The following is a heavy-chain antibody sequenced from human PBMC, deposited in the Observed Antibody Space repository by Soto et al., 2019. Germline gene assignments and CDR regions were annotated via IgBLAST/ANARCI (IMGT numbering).Heavy chain of an antibody. CDR3: ARVMTNYGDSEYFQP. J-gene: IGHJ1*01. V-gene: IGHV4-59*01. CDR2: VFSSGRT. CDR1: GDSISSYY. Sequence: LSLTCTVSGDSISSYYWSWIRQPPGKGLEWIGHVFSSGRTNYNPSLKSRVTISVDTSKNQFSLKLSSVTAADTAVYYCARVMTNYGDSEYFQPWGQGTLVTVSS. D-gene: IGHD1-7*01.